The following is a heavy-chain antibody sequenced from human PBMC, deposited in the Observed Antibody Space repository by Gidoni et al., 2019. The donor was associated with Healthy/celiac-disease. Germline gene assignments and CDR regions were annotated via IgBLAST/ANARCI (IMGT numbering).Heavy chain of an antibody. V-gene: IGHV1-3*01. CDR3: ARDSNAARVHYFDY. CDR1: GYTFTSYA. Sequence: QVQLVQSGAAVKKPGASVKVSCTASGYTFTSYAMHWGRQAPGQRLEWMGWINAGNGNTKYSQKFQGRVTITRDTSASTAYMELSSLRSEDTAVYYCARDSNAARVHYFDYWGQGTLVTVSS. J-gene: IGHJ4*02. CDR2: INAGNGNT. D-gene: IGHD6-6*01.